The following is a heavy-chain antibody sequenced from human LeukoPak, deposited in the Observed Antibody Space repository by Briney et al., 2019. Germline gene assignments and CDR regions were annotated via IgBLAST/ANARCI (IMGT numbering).Heavy chain of an antibody. CDR3: ARQNYGGDCPHDAFDI. D-gene: IGHD2-21*02. CDR2: IYHSGST. J-gene: IGHJ3*02. CDR1: GGSISSSNW. Sequence: PSETLSLTCAVSGGSISSSNWWSWVRQPPGKGLEWIGEIYHSGSTNYNPSLKSRVTISVDRSKNQFSLKLSSVTAADTAVYYCARQNYGGDCPHDAFDIWGQGTMVTVSS. V-gene: IGHV4-4*02.